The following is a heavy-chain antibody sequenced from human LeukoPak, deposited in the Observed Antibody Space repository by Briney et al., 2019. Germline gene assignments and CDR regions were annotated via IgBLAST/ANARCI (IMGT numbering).Heavy chain of an antibody. CDR3: ARSGYYDSSGYFDY. J-gene: IGHJ4*02. Sequence: SETLSLTCTVSGGSISRYYCSWIRQPPGKGLEWIGSMYHSGSTNYNPSLKSRVTISVDTSKNQFFLKLSSVTAADTAVYYCARSGYYDSSGYFDYWGQGTLVTVSS. D-gene: IGHD3-22*01. V-gene: IGHV4-59*08. CDR1: GGSISRYY. CDR2: MYHSGST.